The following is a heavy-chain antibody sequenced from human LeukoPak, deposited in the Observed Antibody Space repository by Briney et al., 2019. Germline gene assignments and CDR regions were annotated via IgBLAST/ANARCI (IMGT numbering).Heavy chain of an antibody. J-gene: IGHJ6*03. CDR1: GFTFSSYW. Sequence: TGGSLRLSCAACGFTFSSYWMHWVRQASGKGLVWVSRINSDGSSTSYADSVKGRFTISRDNAKNTLYLQMNSLRAEDTAVYYCARGPLGYCSGGSCSHYMDVWGKGTTVTVSS. V-gene: IGHV3-74*01. CDR3: ARGPLGYCSGGSCSHYMDV. D-gene: IGHD2-15*01. CDR2: INSDGSST.